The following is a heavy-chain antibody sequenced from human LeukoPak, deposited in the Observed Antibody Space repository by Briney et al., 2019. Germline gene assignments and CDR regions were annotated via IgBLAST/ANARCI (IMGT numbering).Heavy chain of an antibody. CDR2: IYHSGST. CDR3: ARQLVEYYDFWSGQENAFDI. J-gene: IGHJ3*02. Sequence: KPSETLSLTCAVSGYSISSGYYCGWIRQPPGQGLEWIGSIYHSGSTYYIPSLKSRVTISVDTSKNQFSPKLNSVTAADTAVYYCARQLVEYYDFWSGQENAFDIWGQGTMVTVSS. V-gene: IGHV4-38-2*01. D-gene: IGHD3-3*01. CDR1: GYSISSGYY.